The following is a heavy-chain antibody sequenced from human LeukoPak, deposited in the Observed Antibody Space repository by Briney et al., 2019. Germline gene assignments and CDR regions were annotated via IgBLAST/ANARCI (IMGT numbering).Heavy chain of an antibody. CDR1: GGSISGYF. Sequence: PSETLSLTCSVSGGSISGYFWTWIRQSPGKGLEWIGFIHYTGSINYNPSLKSRVPMSVDTSKNHFSLKLTSVTAADSAVYYCARNFCTGGSCYINDDWGQGTLVTVSS. D-gene: IGHD2-15*01. J-gene: IGHJ4*02. CDR2: IHYTGSI. V-gene: IGHV4-59*01. CDR3: ARNFCTGGSCYINDD.